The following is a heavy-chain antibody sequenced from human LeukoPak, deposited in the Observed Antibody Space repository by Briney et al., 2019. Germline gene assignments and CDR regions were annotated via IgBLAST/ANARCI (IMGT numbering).Heavy chain of an antibody. D-gene: IGHD5-18*01. CDR3: AKWFRIQLWQSSEGVDY. V-gene: IGHV3-23*01. J-gene: IGHJ4*02. CDR2: ISGSGGST. Sequence: PGGSLRLSCAASGSTFNSYAMGWVRQAPGKGLEWVSAISGSGGSTYYADSVKGRFTISRDNSKNTLYLQMNSLRAEDTAVYYCAKWFRIQLWQSSEGVDYWGQGTLVTVSS. CDR1: GSTFNSYA.